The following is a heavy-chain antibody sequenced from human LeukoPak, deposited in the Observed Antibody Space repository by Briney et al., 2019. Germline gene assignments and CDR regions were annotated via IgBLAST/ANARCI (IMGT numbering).Heavy chain of an antibody. CDR3: AKDSPPGGFDP. V-gene: IGHV4-59*01. Sequence: SETLSLTCTVSGGSMRGYYWSWIRQPPGRGLEWIGYIFYSGNTNYNPSLRSRVTMSVDTSKNQYSLRLDSVTAADTAVYYCAKDSPPGGFDPWGQGTLVTVSS. CDR1: GGSMRGYY. D-gene: IGHD3-16*01. J-gene: IGHJ5*02. CDR2: IFYSGNT.